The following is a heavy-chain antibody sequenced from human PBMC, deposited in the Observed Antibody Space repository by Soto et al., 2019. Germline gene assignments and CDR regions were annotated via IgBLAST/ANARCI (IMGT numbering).Heavy chain of an antibody. D-gene: IGHD1-26*01. V-gene: IGHV1-69*06. Sequence: QVQLVQSGAEVKKPGSSVKVSCKASGDTFTTNSLNWVRQAPGQGLEWMGGIIPVVGTTKYAQKYQNRLTITGDKSTNTAYMELSSLRSAETAVDYCARRRLDATTDFDYWGQGTPVTVSS. J-gene: IGHJ4*02. CDR1: GDTFTTNS. CDR3: ARRRLDATTDFDY. CDR2: IIPVVGTT.